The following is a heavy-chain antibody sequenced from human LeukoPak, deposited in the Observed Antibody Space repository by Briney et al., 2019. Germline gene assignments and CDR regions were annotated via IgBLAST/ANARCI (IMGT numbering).Heavy chain of an antibody. CDR2: ISSSSSYI. Sequence: PGGSLRLSCAASGFTFSSYSMNWVRQAPGKGLEWVSSISSSSSYIYYADSVKGRFTISRDNAKNSLYLQMNSLRAEDTAVYYCARWTHYYGSGEDYWGQGTLVTVSS. J-gene: IGHJ4*02. D-gene: IGHD3-10*01. V-gene: IGHV3-21*01. CDR1: GFTFSSYS. CDR3: ARWTHYYGSGEDY.